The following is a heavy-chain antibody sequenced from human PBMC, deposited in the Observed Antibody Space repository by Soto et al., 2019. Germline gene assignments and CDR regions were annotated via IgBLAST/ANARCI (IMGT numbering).Heavy chain of an antibody. Sequence: QVQLVQSGAEVKKLGSSVKVSCKASGGTFSSYTISWVRQAPGQGLEWMGRIIPILDIANYAQKFQGRVTITADKSTSTAYMELSSLRSEDTAVYYCARDLCSSTSCYDYWGQGTLVTVSS. CDR2: IIPILDIA. V-gene: IGHV1-69*08. CDR3: ARDLCSSTSCYDY. CDR1: GGTFSSYT. D-gene: IGHD2-2*01. J-gene: IGHJ4*02.